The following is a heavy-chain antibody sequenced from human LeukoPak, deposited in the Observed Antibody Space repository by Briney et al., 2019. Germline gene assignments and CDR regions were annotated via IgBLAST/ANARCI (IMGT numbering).Heavy chain of an antibody. CDR3: ARDLPVEYSSSQYFDY. V-gene: IGHV3-21*01. CDR2: ISSSSSYI. Sequence: GSLRLSCAASGFTFSSYSMNWVCQAPGKGLEWVSSISSSSSYIYYADSVKGRFTISRDNAKNSLYLQMNSLRAEGTAVYYCARDLPVEYSSSQYFDYWGQGTLVTVSS. D-gene: IGHD6-6*01. J-gene: IGHJ4*02. CDR1: GFTFSSYS.